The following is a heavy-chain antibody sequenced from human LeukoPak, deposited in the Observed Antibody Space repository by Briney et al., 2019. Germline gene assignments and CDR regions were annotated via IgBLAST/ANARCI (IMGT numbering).Heavy chain of an antibody. D-gene: IGHD2/OR15-2a*01. CDR1: GFTFSSYN. V-gene: IGHV3-21*01. J-gene: IGHJ4*02. CDR2: ITSGSSYI. CDR3: ARDWFHAIDY. Sequence: GGSLRLSCAASGFTFSSYNMNWVRQAPGKGLEWVSSITSGSSYIYYADSVKGRFTISRDNAKNTLYLQMNSLRDEDTAVYYCARDWFHAIDYWGQGTLVTVSS.